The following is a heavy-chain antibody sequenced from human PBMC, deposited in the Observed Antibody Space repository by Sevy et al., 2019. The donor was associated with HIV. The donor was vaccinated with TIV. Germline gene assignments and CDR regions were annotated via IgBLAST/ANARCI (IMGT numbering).Heavy chain of an antibody. CDR3: ARVLYFSYYYYMDV. Sequence: SETLSLTCTVSGGSISSSSYYWGWIRQPPGKGLEWIGSIYYSGSTYYHPSLKSRVTISVDTSKNQFSLKLSSVTAADTAVYYCARVLYFSYYYYMDVWGKGTTVTVS. V-gene: IGHV4-39*01. CDR2: IYYSGST. D-gene: IGHD3-10*01. CDR1: GGSISSSSYY. J-gene: IGHJ6*03.